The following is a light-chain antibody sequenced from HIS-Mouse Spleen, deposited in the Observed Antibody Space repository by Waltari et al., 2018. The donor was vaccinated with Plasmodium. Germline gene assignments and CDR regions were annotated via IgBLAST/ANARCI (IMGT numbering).Light chain of an antibody. CDR1: QSLVYSDGNTY. Sequence: DVVMTQSPLSLPVTLGQPASISCRSSQSLVYSDGNTYLNWFHQRPGKSPRRLIYKVFNRDSGVPDRISGSGSGTDFTLKISRVEAEDVGVYYCMQGTHWPPIFTFGPGTKVDIK. V-gene: IGKV2-30*01. CDR3: MQGTHWPPIFT. CDR2: KVF. J-gene: IGKJ3*01.